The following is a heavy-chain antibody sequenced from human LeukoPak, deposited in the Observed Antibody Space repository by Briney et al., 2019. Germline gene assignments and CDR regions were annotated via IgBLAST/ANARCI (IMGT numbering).Heavy chain of an antibody. CDR2: IDPSDSYT. J-gene: IGHJ4*02. D-gene: IGHD6-19*01. Sequence: GESLKISCKGSGYSFTSYWISWVRQMPGKGLERMGRIDPSDSYTNYSPSFQGHVTISADKSISTAYLQWSSLKASDTAMYYCASTYSSGSHFDYWGQGTLVTVSS. V-gene: IGHV5-10-1*01. CDR3: ASTYSSGSHFDY. CDR1: GYSFTSYW.